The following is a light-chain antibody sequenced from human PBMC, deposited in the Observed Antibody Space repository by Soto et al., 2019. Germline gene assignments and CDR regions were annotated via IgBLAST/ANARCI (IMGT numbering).Light chain of an antibody. CDR2: EVS. V-gene: IGLV2-14*01. Sequence: QSVLAQPASVSGSPGQSLTISCTGTSXDVGGYNYVSWYQQHPGKAPKLMIYEVSNRPSGVSNRFSGSKSGNTASLTISGLQAEDEADYYCSSYKSSSTLYVFGTGTKVTVL. J-gene: IGLJ1*01. CDR1: SXDVGGYNY. CDR3: SSYKSSSTLYV.